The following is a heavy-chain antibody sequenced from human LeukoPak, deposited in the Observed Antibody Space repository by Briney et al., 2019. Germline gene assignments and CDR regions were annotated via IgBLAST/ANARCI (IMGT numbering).Heavy chain of an antibody. Sequence: PGGSLRLSCTSSGFTVSSTYISWVRQAPGKGLEWVSYITNNGTTIYYADSVKGRFTISRDNAKNSLYLQMSSLRDEDTAVYYCARRDYYDYALDVWGQGTTVTVSS. CDR2: ITNNGTTI. V-gene: IGHV3-48*02. CDR1: GFTVSSTY. J-gene: IGHJ6*02. CDR3: ARRDYYDYALDV.